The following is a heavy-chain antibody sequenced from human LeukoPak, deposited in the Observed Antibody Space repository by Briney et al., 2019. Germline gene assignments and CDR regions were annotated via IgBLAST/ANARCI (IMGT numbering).Heavy chain of an antibody. J-gene: IGHJ4*02. CDR3: ARRRDGYNYSYFDY. Sequence: SETLSLTCTVSDYSISSANYWGWIRQSPGKGLEWIGSISYSGSTYFNSSLKSRVTISVDTSKNQFSLKLSSMTAADTAVYYCARRRDGYNYSYFDYWGQGSLVTVSS. D-gene: IGHD5-24*01. CDR2: ISYSGST. V-gene: IGHV4-38-2*02. CDR1: DYSISSANY.